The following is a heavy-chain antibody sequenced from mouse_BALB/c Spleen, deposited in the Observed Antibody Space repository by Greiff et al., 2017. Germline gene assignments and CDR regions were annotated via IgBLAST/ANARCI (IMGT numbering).Heavy chain of an antibody. CDR2: ISSGSSTI. D-gene: IGHD4-1*01. Sequence: EVQLVESGGGLVQPGGSRKLSCAASGFTFSSFGMHWVRQAPEKGLEWVAYISSGSSTIYYADTVKGRFTISRDNPKNTLFLQMTSLRSEDTAMYYCARSNWDYFDYWGQGTTLTVSS. CDR3: ARSNWDYFDY. J-gene: IGHJ2*01. CDR1: GFTFSSFG. V-gene: IGHV5-17*02.